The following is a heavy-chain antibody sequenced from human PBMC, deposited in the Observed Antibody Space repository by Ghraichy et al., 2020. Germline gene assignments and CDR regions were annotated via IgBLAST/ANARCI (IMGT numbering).Heavy chain of an antibody. D-gene: IGHD3-3*01. CDR2: IYYSGST. J-gene: IGHJ6*02. V-gene: IGHV4-59*01. Sequence: SETLSLTCTVSGGSISSYYWSWIRQPPGKGLEWIGYIYYSGSTNYNPSLKSRVTISVDTSKNQFSLKLSSVTAADTAVYYCARVSRSGYYAHWDYYYYGMDVWGQGTTVTVSS. CDR1: GGSISSYY. CDR3: ARVSRSGYYAHWDYYYYGMDV.